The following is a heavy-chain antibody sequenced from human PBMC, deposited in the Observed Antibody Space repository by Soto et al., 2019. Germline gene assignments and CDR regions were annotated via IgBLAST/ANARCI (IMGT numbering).Heavy chain of an antibody. CDR2: LYSAGSI. CDR3: ASYYGSGCNYYFFDV. D-gene: IGHD3-10*01. V-gene: IGHV3-66*01. J-gene: IGHJ6*03. CDR1: GFTVSSKY. Sequence: EVQAVESGGGLVQPGGSLRLSCAASGFTVSSKYMSWFRQGPGKGLECVSVLYSAGSIHYADSVKGRFTISRDNSGTTLYLQMNSLRAEDTAVYYCASYYGSGCNYYFFDVWGKGTTVTVSS.